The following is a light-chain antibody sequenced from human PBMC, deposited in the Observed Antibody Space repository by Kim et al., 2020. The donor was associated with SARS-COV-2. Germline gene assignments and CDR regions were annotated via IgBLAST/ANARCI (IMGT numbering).Light chain of an antibody. CDR3: SAWDSSLGAWV. Sequence: QTAQLNRTGNSNTLRTQGAAWLQQHQAHPPKPLSHGNNNRPPGISERFSASRSGNTASLTINGLQPEDETDYYCSAWDSSLGAWVFGGGTQLTVL. CDR2: GNN. J-gene: IGLJ3*02. V-gene: IGLV10-54*04. CDR1: SNTLRTQG.